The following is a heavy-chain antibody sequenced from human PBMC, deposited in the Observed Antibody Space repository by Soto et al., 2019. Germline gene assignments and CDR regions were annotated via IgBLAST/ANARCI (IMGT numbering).Heavy chain of an antibody. V-gene: IGHV4-59*01. J-gene: IGHJ4*02. CDR1: GGSISSYY. Sequence: SETLSLTCTVSGGSISSYYWSWIRQPPGKGLEWIGYIYYSGSTNYNPSLKSRVTISVDTSKNQFSLKLSSVTAADTAVYYCAREDQSDYYFDYWGQGTLVTVS. CDR3: AREDQSDYYFDY. D-gene: IGHD2-21*02. CDR2: IYYSGST.